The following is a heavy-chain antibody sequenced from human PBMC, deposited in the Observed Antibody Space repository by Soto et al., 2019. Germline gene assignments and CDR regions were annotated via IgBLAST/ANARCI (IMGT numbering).Heavy chain of an antibody. D-gene: IGHD5-18*01. V-gene: IGHV1-69*06. CDR3: ARMGYSYGPGWFDP. CDR1: GGTFTSYA. J-gene: IGHJ5*02. CDR2: IIPIFGTA. Sequence: QVQLVQSGAEVKKPGSSVKVSCKASGGTFTSYAISWVRQAPGQGLEWMGGIIPIFGTANYAQKFQGRVTITADKSTSTAYLELSSLGSEDTAVYYCARMGYSYGPGWFDPWGQGTLVTVSS.